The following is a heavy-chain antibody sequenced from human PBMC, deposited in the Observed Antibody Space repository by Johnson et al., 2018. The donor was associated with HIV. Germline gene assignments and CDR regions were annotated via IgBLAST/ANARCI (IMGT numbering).Heavy chain of an antibody. CDR3: ARARDRSSSWDALDI. Sequence: MQLVESGGGVVQSGRSLRLSCAASGFTFGDSAIHWVRQAPGKGLEWVAVLSYDGSNEYYADSVKGRFTISRDNAKNSLYLQMNSLRAEDTAVYYCARARDRSSSWDALDIWGQGTMVTVSS. CDR2: LSYDGSNE. J-gene: IGHJ3*02. V-gene: IGHV3-30-3*01. D-gene: IGHD6-13*01. CDR1: GFTFGDSA.